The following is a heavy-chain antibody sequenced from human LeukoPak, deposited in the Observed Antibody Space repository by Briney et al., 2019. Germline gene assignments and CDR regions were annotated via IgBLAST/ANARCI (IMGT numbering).Heavy chain of an antibody. J-gene: IGHJ6*03. Sequence: GASVKVSCTASGGTFSSYAISWVRQAPGQGLEWMGGIIPIFGTANYAQKFQGRVTITADKSTSTAYMELSSLRSEDTAVYYCARASDNTRYCSGGSCYSHLLGYMDVWGKGTTVTVSS. V-gene: IGHV1-69*06. CDR3: ARASDNTRYCSGGSCYSHLLGYMDV. CDR1: GGTFSSYA. CDR2: IIPIFGTA. D-gene: IGHD2-15*01.